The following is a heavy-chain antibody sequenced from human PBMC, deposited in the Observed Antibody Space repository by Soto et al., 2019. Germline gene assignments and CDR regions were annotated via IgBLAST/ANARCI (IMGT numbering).Heavy chain of an antibody. V-gene: IGHV4-4*02. D-gene: IGHD3-22*01. CDR2: IYHSGST. J-gene: IGHJ3*02. CDR1: GGSISSSNW. CDR3: ARDTNYYDSSGYYPPGAFDI. Sequence: SETLSLTCAVSGGSISSSNWWSWVRQPPGKGLEWIGEIYHSGSTNYNPSLKSRVTISVDKSKNQFSLKLSSVTAADTAVYYCARDTNYYDSSGYYPPGAFDIWGQGTMVTVSS.